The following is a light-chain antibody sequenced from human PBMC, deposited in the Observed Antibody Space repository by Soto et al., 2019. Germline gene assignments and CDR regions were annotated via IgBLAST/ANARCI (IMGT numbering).Light chain of an antibody. CDR3: QQYYSTPM. V-gene: IGKV4-1*01. Sequence: DIVMTQSPDSLAMSLGERATINCKASQSVLYSSNSKNYLAWYQQKPGQPPKLLIYWASTRESGVPDRFSGSGSGTDFTLTISSLQAEDVAVYYCQQYYSTPMFGQGTKVDIK. CDR2: WAS. CDR1: QSVLYSSNSKNY. J-gene: IGKJ1*01.